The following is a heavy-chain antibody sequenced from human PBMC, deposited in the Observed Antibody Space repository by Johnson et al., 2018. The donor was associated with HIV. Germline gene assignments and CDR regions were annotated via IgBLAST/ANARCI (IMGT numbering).Heavy chain of an antibody. CDR1: RFTFNDYA. CDR3: ARVAGYGDYGDAFDI. V-gene: IGHV3-23*01. CDR2: ISGRGGST. Sequence: VQLLESGGGLIQPGGSLRLSCAASRFTFNDYAMNWVRQAPGMGLEWVSAISGRGGSTYYADSVKGRFTIARDNAKNSLYLQMNSLRAEDTALYYCARVAGYGDYGDAFDIWGQGTMVTVSS. D-gene: IGHD4-17*01. J-gene: IGHJ3*02.